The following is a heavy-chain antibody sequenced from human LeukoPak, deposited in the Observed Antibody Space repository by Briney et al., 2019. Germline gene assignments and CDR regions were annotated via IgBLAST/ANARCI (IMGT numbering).Heavy chain of an antibody. Sequence: PGGSLRLSCAASGFTFSSYWMSWVRQAPGKGLEWVANIIQNGSEKYYVDSVKGRFTISRDNAKNSLYLQMNSLRAEDTAVYYCAIGSGSQIFDYWGQGTLVTVSS. CDR2: IIQNGSEK. CDR1: GFTFSSYW. V-gene: IGHV3-7*03. D-gene: IGHD3-10*01. J-gene: IGHJ4*02. CDR3: AIGSGSQIFDY.